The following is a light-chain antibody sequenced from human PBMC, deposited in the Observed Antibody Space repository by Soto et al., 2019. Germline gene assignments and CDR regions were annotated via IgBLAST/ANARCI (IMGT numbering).Light chain of an antibody. CDR3: QQYNNWPLT. Sequence: EIVMTQSPATLSVSPGERATIYCRARQSVSSNLAWYQQKPGQAPRLLIYGASTRATGISARFSGSGSGTEFTLTISSLQSEDFAVYYCQQYNNWPLTFGQGTRLEIK. V-gene: IGKV3-15*01. CDR1: QSVSSN. CDR2: GAS. J-gene: IGKJ5*01.